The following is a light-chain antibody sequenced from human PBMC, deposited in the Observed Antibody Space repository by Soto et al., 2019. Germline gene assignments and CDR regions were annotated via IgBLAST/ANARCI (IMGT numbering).Light chain of an antibody. V-gene: IGLV1-51*01. CDR2: DND. J-gene: IGLJ2*01. CDR1: SSNIGNNF. Sequence: QTVVTQPPSVSAAPGQKVTISCSGSSSNIGNNFVSWYQQLPGTAPKLLIYDNDKRPSGIPDRFSGSKSGTSATLGITGLQTGDEADYYCATWDGSLSAVVFGGGTQLTVL. CDR3: ATWDGSLSAVV.